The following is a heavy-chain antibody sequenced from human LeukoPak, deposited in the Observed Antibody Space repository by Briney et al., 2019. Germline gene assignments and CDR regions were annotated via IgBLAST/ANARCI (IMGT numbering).Heavy chain of an antibody. CDR2: IYYSGST. CDR3: ARGLKGIGYYYGSGSYPPPYYFDY. Sequence: SETLSLTCTVPGGSISSYYWSWIRQPPGKGLEWIGYIYYSGSTNYNPSLKSRVTISVDTSKNQFSLKLSSVTAADTAVYYCARGLKGIGYYYGSGSYPPPYYFDYWGQGTLVTVSS. V-gene: IGHV4-59*12. J-gene: IGHJ4*02. D-gene: IGHD3-10*01. CDR1: GGSISSYY.